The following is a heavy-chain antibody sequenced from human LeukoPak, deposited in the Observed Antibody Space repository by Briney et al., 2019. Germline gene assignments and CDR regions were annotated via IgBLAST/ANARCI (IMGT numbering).Heavy chain of an antibody. D-gene: IGHD3-10*01. CDR3: ARVSRVWFGELSGLYYYYYMDV. CDR1: GFTFSDYY. V-gene: IGHV3-11*04. CDR2: ISSSGTTI. J-gene: IGHJ6*03. Sequence: PGGSLRLSCAASGFTFSDYYMSWIRQPPGKGLEWLSFISSSGTTIYYTDSVKVRFTISRDNAKNSLYLQMNSLRAEDTAVYYCARVSRVWFGELSGLYYYYYMDVWGKGTTVTISS.